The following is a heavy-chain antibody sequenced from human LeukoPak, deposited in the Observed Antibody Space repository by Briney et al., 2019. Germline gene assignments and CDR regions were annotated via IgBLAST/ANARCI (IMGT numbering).Heavy chain of an antibody. V-gene: IGHV3-7*01. J-gene: IGHJ4*02. CDR2: IKQDGSEK. D-gene: IGHD3-22*01. CDR1: GFTFSSSW. Sequence: GGSLRLSCAASGFTFSSSWMSWVRQAPGKGLEWVANIKQDGSEKYYADSVKGRFTISRDNSKNTLYLQMNSLRAEDTAVYYCAKDLEYYYYDSKSRGNYWGQGTLVTVSS. CDR3: AKDLEYYYYDSKSRGNY.